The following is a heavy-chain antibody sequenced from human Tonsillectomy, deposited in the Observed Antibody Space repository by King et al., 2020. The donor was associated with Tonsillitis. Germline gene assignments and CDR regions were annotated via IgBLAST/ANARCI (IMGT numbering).Heavy chain of an antibody. D-gene: IGHD4-17*01. V-gene: IGHV4-31*03. J-gene: IGHJ4*02. CDR1: GDSLTSGGYF. Sequence: VQLQESGPGLVRPSQTLSLICSVSGDSLTSGGYFWSGIRQHPDKGLEWIGSIYHSGPTYHTPSLRSRLFMSVDTSKNQFSLRLTSVTAADTAVYYCARNRDYGDYVDFWGQGTLVAVSS. CDR3: ARNRDYGDYVDF. CDR2: IYHSGPT.